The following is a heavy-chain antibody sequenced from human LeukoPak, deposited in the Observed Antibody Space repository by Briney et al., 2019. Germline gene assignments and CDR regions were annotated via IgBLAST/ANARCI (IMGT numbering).Heavy chain of an antibody. CDR3: AKDVAAAGPSLSDY. CDR2: ISGSGGST. J-gene: IGHJ4*02. V-gene: IGHV3-23*01. D-gene: IGHD6-13*01. Sequence: GGSLRLSCAASGFTFSSYAMSWVRQAPGKGLEWVSGISGSGGSTYYADSVKGRFTISRDNSKNTLYLQMNSLRAEDTAVYYCAKDVAAAGPSLSDYWGQGTLVTVSS. CDR1: GFTFSSYA.